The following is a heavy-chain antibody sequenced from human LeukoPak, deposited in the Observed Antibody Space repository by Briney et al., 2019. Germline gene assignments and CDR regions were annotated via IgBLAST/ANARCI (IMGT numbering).Heavy chain of an antibody. Sequence: EASVKVSCKASGGTFSSYAISWVRPAPGQGLEWMGRIIPILGIANYAQKFQGRVTITADKSTSTAYMELSSLRSEDTAVYYCARDKRRRMEALSAEYFQHWGQGTLVTVSS. D-gene: IGHD2-8*01. CDR2: IIPILGIA. CDR3: ARDKRRRMEALSAEYFQH. V-gene: IGHV1-69*04. J-gene: IGHJ1*01. CDR1: GGTFSSYA.